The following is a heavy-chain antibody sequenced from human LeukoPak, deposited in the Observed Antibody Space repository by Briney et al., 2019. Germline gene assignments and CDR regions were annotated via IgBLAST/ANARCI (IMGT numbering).Heavy chain of an antibody. CDR1: GGSISSSSYY. Sequence: SETLSLTCTVSGGSISSSSYYWAWIRQPPGKGLEWIGSIHYSGSTYYNPSLQSRVTISIDTSKNQFSLKLRFVTAADTAVYYCARASKAAADFDYWGQGTLVTVSS. CDR3: ARASKAAADFDY. J-gene: IGHJ4*02. D-gene: IGHD6-13*01. CDR2: IHYSGST. V-gene: IGHV4-39*07.